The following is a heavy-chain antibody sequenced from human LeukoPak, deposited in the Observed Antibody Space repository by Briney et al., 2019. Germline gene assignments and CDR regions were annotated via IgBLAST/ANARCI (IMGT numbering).Heavy chain of an antibody. CDR1: GFTFSSYA. D-gene: IGHD6-13*01. V-gene: IGHV3-23*01. J-gene: IGHJ6*02. CDR2: ISGSGGST. CDR3: ARDRVAAGHYYYYGMDV. Sequence: GGSLRLSCAASGFTFSSYAMSWVRQAPGKGLEWVSAISGSGGSTYYADSVKGRFTISRDNSKNTLYLQMNSLRAEDTAVYYCARDRVAAGHYYYYGMDVWGQGTTVTVSS.